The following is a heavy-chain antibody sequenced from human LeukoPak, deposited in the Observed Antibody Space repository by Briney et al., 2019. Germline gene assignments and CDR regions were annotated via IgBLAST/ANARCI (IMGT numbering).Heavy chain of an antibody. D-gene: IGHD5-12*01. CDR1: GGSISSYY. CDR2: IFHSGTT. Sequence: SSETLSLTCTVSGGSISSYYWSWIRQPPGKGLEWLGYIFHSGTTNYNPSLKSRVTISVDMSKNQFSLKLRSVTAADTAVYYCAREGPVANTFDSWGQGTLVTVSS. CDR3: AREGPVANTFDS. J-gene: IGHJ4*02. V-gene: IGHV4-59*01.